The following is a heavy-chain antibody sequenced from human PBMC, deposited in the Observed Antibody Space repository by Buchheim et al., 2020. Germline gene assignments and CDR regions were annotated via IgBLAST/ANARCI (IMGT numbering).Heavy chain of an antibody. Sequence: QVQLVQSGAEVTKSGASVKASCKASGYTFTNYHMHWVRQAPGQGLEWMAIINPSSGRTRYAQKFQGRVTVTRDPSTSTVDMKLSSLSSEDTAVYYCARDNSDWSSDYWSPG. CDR1: GYTFTNYH. CDR2: INPSSGRT. D-gene: IGHD6-19*01. J-gene: IGHJ4*02. V-gene: IGHV1-46*01. CDR3: ARDNSDWSSDY.